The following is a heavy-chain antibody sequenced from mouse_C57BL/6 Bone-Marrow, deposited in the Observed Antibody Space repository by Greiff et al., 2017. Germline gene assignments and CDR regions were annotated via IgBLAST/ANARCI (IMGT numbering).Heavy chain of an antibody. V-gene: IGHV5-4*03. J-gene: IGHJ4*01. CDR1: GFTFSSYA. Sequence: EVKLVESGGGLVKPGGSLKLSCAASGFTFSSYAMSWVRQTPEKRLEWVATISDGGSYTYYPDNVKGRFTISRDNAKNNLYLQMSHLKSEDTAMXYCARGRQLRPLYYAMDYWGQGTSVTVSS. D-gene: IGHD3-2*02. CDR2: ISDGGSYT. CDR3: ARGRQLRPLYYAMDY.